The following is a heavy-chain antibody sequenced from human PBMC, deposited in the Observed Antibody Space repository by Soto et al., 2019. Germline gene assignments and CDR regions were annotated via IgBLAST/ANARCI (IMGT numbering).Heavy chain of an antibody. Sequence: GGSLRLSCAASGFTFSSYWMSWVRQAPGKGLEWVANIKQDGSEKYYVDSVKGRFTISRDNAKNSLYLQMNSLRAEDTAVYYCARGHDYGDLTFDYWGQGTLVTVSS. CDR1: GFTFSSYW. D-gene: IGHD4-17*01. V-gene: IGHV3-7*05. CDR3: ARGHDYGDLTFDY. J-gene: IGHJ4*02. CDR2: IKQDGSEK.